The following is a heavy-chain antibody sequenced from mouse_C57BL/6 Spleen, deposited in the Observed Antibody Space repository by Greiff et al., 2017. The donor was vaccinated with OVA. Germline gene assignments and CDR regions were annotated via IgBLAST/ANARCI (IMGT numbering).Heavy chain of an antibody. V-gene: IGHV8-12*01. Sequence: VKLMESGPGILQSSQTLSLTCSFSGFSLSTSGMGVSWIRQPSGKGLEWLAHIYWDDDKRYNPSLKSRLTISKDTSRNQVFLKITSVDTADTATYYCAPTYYSNYWYFDVWGTGTTVTVSS. J-gene: IGHJ1*03. CDR3: APTYYSNYWYFDV. CDR2: IYWDDDK. D-gene: IGHD2-5*01. CDR1: GFSLSTSGMG.